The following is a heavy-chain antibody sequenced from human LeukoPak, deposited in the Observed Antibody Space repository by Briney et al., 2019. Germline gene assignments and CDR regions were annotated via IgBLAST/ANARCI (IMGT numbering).Heavy chain of an antibody. CDR1: GFTFDDYA. V-gene: IGHV3-9*01. Sequence: PGRSLRLSCAASGFTFDDYAMHWVRQAPGKGLEWVSGISWNSGSIGYADSVKGRFTISRDNAKNSLYLQMNSLRAEDTALYYCAKGRLLHLPQYFDLWGRGTLVTVSS. J-gene: IGHJ2*01. D-gene: IGHD2-15*01. CDR2: ISWNSGSI. CDR3: AKGRLLHLPQYFDL.